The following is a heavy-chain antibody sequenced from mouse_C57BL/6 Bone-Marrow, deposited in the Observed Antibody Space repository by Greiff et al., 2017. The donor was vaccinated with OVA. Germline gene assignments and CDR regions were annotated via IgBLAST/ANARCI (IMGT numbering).Heavy chain of an antibody. CDR1: GYTFTDYN. D-gene: IGHD2-3*01. Sequence: VQLQQSGPELVKPGASVKMSCKASGYTFTDYNMHWVKQSHGKSLEWIGYINPNNGGTSYNNKFKGKATLTVNKSSSTAYMELRSLTSEDSAVYYCASDDGPRAWFAYWGQGTLVTVSA. CDR3: ASDDGPRAWFAY. J-gene: IGHJ3*01. CDR2: INPNNGGT. V-gene: IGHV1-22*01.